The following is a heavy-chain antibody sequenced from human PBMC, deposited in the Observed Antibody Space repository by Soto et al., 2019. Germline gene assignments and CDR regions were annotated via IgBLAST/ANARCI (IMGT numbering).Heavy chain of an antibody. Sequence: QLVQSGADVKKPGASVKVSCKASGYTFSSFGISWIRQAPGQGLEWMGWISAHNGYTYYAQKLQGRVTMTKDTFTSTAYMELRSLTSDDTAVYYCATSYYSGFDPWGQGTLVRVSS. J-gene: IGHJ5*02. D-gene: IGHD1-26*01. V-gene: IGHV1-18*04. CDR1: GYTFSSFG. CDR2: ISAHNGYT. CDR3: ATSYYSGFDP.